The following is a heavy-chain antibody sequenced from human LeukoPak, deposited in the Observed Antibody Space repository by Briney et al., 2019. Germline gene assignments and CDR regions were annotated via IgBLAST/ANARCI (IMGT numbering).Heavy chain of an antibody. Sequence: PGGSLRLSCAASGFTFSSYAMHWVRQAPGKGLEWVAVISYDGSNKYYADSVKGRFTISRDNSKNTLYLQMNSLRAEDTAVYYCARDRPYSGSYYDWFDPWGQGTLVTVSS. CDR3: ARDRPYSGSYYDWFDP. CDR1: GFTFSSYA. V-gene: IGHV3-30-3*01. CDR2: ISYDGSNK. J-gene: IGHJ5*02. D-gene: IGHD1-26*01.